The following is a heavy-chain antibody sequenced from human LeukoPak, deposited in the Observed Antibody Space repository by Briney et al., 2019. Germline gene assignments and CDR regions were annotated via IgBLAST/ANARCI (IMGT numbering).Heavy chain of an antibody. D-gene: IGHD3-22*01. J-gene: IGHJ3*02. CDR2: IIPILGIA. V-gene: IGHV1-69*02. CDR3: ASLAYYYDSSGYPDAFDI. Sequence: GASVKVSCKASGGTFSSYTISWVRQAPGQGLEWMGRIIPILGIANYAQKFQGRVTITADKSTSTAYMELSSLRSEDTAVYYCASLAYYYDSSGYPDAFDIWGQGTVVTVSS. CDR1: GGTFSSYT.